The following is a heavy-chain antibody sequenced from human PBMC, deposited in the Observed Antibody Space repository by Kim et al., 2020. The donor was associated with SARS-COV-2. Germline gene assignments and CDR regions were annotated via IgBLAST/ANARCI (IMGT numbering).Heavy chain of an antibody. Sequence: SVKVSCKASGGTFSSYAISWVRQAPGQGLEWMGGIIPIFGTANYAQKFQGRVTITADESTSTAYMELSSLRSEDTAVYYCARVTGYCSGGSCYGFDPWGQGTLVTVSS. V-gene: IGHV1-69*13. D-gene: IGHD2-15*01. CDR3: ARVTGYCSGGSCYGFDP. CDR2: IIPIFGTA. J-gene: IGHJ5*02. CDR1: GGTFSSYA.